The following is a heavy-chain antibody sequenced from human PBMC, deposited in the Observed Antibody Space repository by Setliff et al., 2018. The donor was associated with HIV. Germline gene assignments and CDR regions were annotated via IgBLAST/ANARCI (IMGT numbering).Heavy chain of an antibody. J-gene: IGHJ4*02. Sequence: SETLSLTCAVSGYSISSGYYWGWIRQPPGKGLEWIGSIYHSGSTYDNPSLKSRVTISVDLSKKQISLKLSSVTAADTAIYYCAIRSRLGGSSNYFDSWGQGALVTVSS. CDR1: GYSISSGYY. V-gene: IGHV4-38-2*01. CDR3: AIRSRLGGSSNYFDS. D-gene: IGHD1-26*01. CDR2: IYHSGST.